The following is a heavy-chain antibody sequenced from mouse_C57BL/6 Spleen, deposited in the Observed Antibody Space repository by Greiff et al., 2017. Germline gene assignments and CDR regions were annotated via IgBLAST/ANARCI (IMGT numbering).Heavy chain of an antibody. D-gene: IGHD2-4*01. J-gene: IGHJ2*01. CDR1: GYTFTSYW. Sequence: QVQLKESGAELVKPGASVKMSCKASGYTFTSYWITWVKQRPGQGLEWIGDIYPGGGSTNYNEKFKSKATLTVDTSSSTAYMQLSSLTSEDTAVYYCARGIYNDYDGGGLDYWGQGTTLTVSS. CDR2: IYPGGGST. CDR3: ARGIYNDYDGGGLDY. V-gene: IGHV1-55*01.